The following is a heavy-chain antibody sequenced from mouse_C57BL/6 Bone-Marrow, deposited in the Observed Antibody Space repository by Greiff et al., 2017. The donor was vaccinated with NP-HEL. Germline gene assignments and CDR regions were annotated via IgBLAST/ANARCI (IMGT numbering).Heavy chain of an antibody. CDR1: GYTFTNYW. D-gene: IGHD4-1*01. CDR3: ARSDWYYFDY. J-gene: IGHJ2*01. V-gene: IGHV1-63*01. CDR2: IYPGGGYT. Sequence: LVESGAELVRPGTSVKMSCKASGYTFTNYWIGWAKQRPGHGLEWIGDIYPGGGYTNYNEKFKGKATLTADKSSSTAYMQFSSLTSEDSAIYYCARSDWYYFDYWGQGTTLTVSS.